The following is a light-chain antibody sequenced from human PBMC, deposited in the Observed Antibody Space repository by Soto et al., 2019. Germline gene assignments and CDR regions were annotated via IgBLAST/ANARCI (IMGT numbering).Light chain of an antibody. V-gene: IGKV3-15*01. J-gene: IGKJ1*01. Sequence: EIVMTQSPATLSVSPGERATLSCRASQTVSSNVAWYQQKPGQAPRLLVYGASTRATGIPARFSGSGSGTDFTLTISSLQSEDIAVYHCQQYNNWPATFGQGTKVEIK. CDR2: GAS. CDR1: QTVSSN. CDR3: QQYNNWPAT.